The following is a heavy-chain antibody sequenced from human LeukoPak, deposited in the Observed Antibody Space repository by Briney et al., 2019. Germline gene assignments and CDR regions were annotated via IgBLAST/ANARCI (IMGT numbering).Heavy chain of an antibody. D-gene: IGHD3-22*01. CDR1: GYSISSGYY. J-gene: IGHJ4*02. Sequence: SETLSFTCAVSGYSISSGYYWGWIRQPPGEGLEWIGTIYHSGSTYYNPSLKSRVTISVDTSKNQFSLKLSSVTAADTAVYYCARDPYYYDTSGYYYAPYFDYWGQGTLVTVSS. CDR2: IYHSGST. V-gene: IGHV4-38-2*02. CDR3: ARDPYYYDTSGYYYAPYFDY.